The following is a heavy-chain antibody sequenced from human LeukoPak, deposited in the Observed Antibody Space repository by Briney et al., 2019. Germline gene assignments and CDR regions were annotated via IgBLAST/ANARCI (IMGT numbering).Heavy chain of an antibody. Sequence: GESLRISCKASGYTFNAYCIGWVRQKPGKGLEWMAIVYPGDSHTRYSPSFQGHFTISADKTVTTAYLQWSSLEASDTAVYYCARLSGGSWANTEYFPDWGQGTLVIVSS. CDR1: GYTFNAYC. CDR3: ARLSGGSWANTEYFPD. V-gene: IGHV5-51*01. CDR2: VYPGDSHT. D-gene: IGHD7-27*01. J-gene: IGHJ1*01.